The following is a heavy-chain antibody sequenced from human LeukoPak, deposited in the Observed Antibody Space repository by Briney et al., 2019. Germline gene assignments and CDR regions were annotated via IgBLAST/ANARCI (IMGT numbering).Heavy chain of an antibody. CDR2: IYHSGST. D-gene: IGHD3-10*01. V-gene: IGHV4-38-2*02. Sequence: SETLSLTCTVSGYSISSGYYWGWIRQPPGKGLEWIGSIYHSGSTYYNPSLKSRVTISVDTSKNQFSLKLSSVTAADTAVYYCAVLTGLLWFGELGYWGQGTLVAVSS. CDR1: GYSISSGYY. CDR3: AVLTGLLWFGELGY. J-gene: IGHJ4*02.